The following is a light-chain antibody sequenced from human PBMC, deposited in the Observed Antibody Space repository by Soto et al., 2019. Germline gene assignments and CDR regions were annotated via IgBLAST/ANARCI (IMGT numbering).Light chain of an antibody. J-gene: IGLJ1*01. CDR1: SSDVGSYNF. V-gene: IGLV2-14*01. CDR3: SSYTTSSNYV. CDR2: EVS. Sequence: QSALTQPASVSGSPGQSITISCTGTSSDVGSYNFVSWYQQLPGKAPKLMIYEVSNRPSGVSNRFSGSKSGSTASLTISGLQAEDEADYYCSSYTTSSNYVFGSGTKVTVL.